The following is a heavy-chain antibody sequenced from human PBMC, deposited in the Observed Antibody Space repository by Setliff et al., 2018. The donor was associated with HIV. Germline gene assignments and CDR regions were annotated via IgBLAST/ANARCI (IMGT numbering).Heavy chain of an antibody. CDR2: IIPISGTA. CDR1: GGTFNNFA. CDR3: ARVGGIELWNQAYFDY. J-gene: IGHJ4*02. D-gene: IGHD1-1*01. Sequence: ASVKVSCKASGGTFNNFAINWVRQAPGQGLEWMGGIIPISGTAVYAQNFRGRVTVATDDSTNTAYMEISSLKSDDTAVYFCARVGGIELWNQAYFDYWGQGTLVTVSS. V-gene: IGHV1-69*05.